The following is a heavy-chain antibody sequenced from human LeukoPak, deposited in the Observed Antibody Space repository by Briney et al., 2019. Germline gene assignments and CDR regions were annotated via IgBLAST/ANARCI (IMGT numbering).Heavy chain of an antibody. D-gene: IGHD3-22*01. CDR3: ARSGSTGYSLDY. CDR2: IDHNSGDT. V-gene: IGHV1-2*02. J-gene: IGHJ4*02. Sequence: ASVKVSCKASGYSFTGYFIHSVRQAPGQGLEWMGCIDHNSGDTKYAQKFQGRVSMPRDTSTRTAYMELSRLRSDDTAVYFCARSGSTGYSLDYWGQGTLVTVSS. CDR1: GYSFTGYF.